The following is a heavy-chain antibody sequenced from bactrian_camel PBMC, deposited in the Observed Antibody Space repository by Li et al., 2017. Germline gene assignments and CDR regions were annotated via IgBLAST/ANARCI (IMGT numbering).Heavy chain of an antibody. D-gene: IGHD3*01. J-gene: IGHJ4*01. CDR3: AAVMGCSLAPWLRDPGQKEGPIS. CDR2: ITRIHGGT. V-gene: IGHV3S63*01. Sequence: HVQLVESGGGLVQAGGSLNLSCAATGNSNRMNCMGWFRQIPGKEREGVASITRIHGGTAYANSVKGRFIISRDNIKSMWYLQMNILKPGDTGMYYCAAVMGCSLAPWLRDPGQKEGPISWGQGTQVTVS. CDR1: GNSNRMNC.